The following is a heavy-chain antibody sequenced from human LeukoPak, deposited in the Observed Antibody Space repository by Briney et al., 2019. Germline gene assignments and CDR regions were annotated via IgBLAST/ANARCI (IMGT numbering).Heavy chain of an antibody. J-gene: IGHJ3*02. Sequence: SETLSLICALYGGSFNGYYWSWIRQAPGKGLEYIGEINHRGNTNYNPSLKSRLTISIDTSKNQLSLNLTSVTAADTAVYYCARGGGVHLGLSSENAFNIWGQGTLVTVSS. V-gene: IGHV4-34*01. CDR2: INHRGNT. CDR3: ARGGGVHLGLSSENAFNI. CDR1: GGSFNGYY. D-gene: IGHD3-16*02.